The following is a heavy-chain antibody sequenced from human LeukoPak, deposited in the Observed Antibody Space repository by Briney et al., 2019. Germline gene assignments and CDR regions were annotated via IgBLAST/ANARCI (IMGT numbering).Heavy chain of an antibody. D-gene: IGHD3-10*01. V-gene: IGHV3-72*01. J-gene: IGHJ1*01. CDR2: SRHKAYGYST. CDR3: TMTTLTIGYLQY. Sequence: GGSLRLSCAASGFIFNDHYMDWVRQAPGKALEWVGRSRHKAYGYSTEYAASVKGRFTVSRDDSKSSLDLQMNSLNTEDSAVYYCTMTTLTIGYLQYWGQGTLVTVSS. CDR1: GFIFNDHY.